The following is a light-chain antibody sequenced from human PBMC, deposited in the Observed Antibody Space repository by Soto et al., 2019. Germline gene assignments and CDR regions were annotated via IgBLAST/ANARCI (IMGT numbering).Light chain of an antibody. CDR2: DAS. J-gene: IGKJ1*01. V-gene: IGKV1-39*01. Sequence: IEVTQSPSSLAASLGGRVTITCRASQTIGTYVNWYRQKSGAAPELLIYDASTLQSGVPSRFRGGASGTDFTLTISSLQLDDFAPYYCQQSYNTPLPVXQVTKLDI. CDR3: QQSYNTPLP. CDR1: QTIGTY.